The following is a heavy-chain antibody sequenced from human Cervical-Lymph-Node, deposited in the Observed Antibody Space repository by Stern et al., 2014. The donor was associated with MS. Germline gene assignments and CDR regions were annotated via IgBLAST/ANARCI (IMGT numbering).Heavy chain of an antibody. V-gene: IGHV1-8*01. D-gene: IGHD5-24*01. CDR1: GYTFISYD. CDR3: ARGHPQFNWFDP. Sequence: VQLLESGAEVRKPGASVRVSCRASGYTFISYDINWVRQATGQGLEWMGWMNPNSGNSGSAQRFQGRVTMTRDTSISTAYMELSSLTSEVTAVYYCARGHPQFNWFDPWGQGTLVTVSP. J-gene: IGHJ5*02. CDR2: MNPNSGNS.